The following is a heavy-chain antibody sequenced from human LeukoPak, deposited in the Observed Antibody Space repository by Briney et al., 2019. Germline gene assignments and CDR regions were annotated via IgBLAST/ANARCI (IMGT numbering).Heavy chain of an antibody. CDR2: IYTSGST. D-gene: IGHD5-12*01. Sequence: SETLSLTCTVSGGSISSYYWSWIRQPAGKGLEWIGRIYTSGSTNYNPSLKSRVTISVDTSKNQFSLKLSSVTAADTAVYYCARDSPYIVATTYFDYWGQGTLVTVSS. CDR1: GGSISSYY. CDR3: ARDSPYIVATTYFDY. V-gene: IGHV4-4*07. J-gene: IGHJ4*02.